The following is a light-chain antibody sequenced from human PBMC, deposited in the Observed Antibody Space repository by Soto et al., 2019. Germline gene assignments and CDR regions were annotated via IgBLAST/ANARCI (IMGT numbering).Light chain of an antibody. Sequence: QSALTQPPSVSGSPGQSVAISCTGTSGDVGSYNRVSWYQQPPGTAPKLMIYDVNNRPSGVPDRFSGSKSGNTASLTISGLQAEDEADYYCSSYTISSTYVFGTGTKLTVL. J-gene: IGLJ1*01. V-gene: IGLV2-18*02. CDR3: SSYTISSTYV. CDR2: DVN. CDR1: SGDVGSYNR.